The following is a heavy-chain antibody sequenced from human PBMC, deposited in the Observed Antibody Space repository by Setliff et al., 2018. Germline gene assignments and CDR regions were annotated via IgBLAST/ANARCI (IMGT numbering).Heavy chain of an antibody. J-gene: IGHJ2*01. CDR1: GFTFSNYG. V-gene: IGHV3-64*02. CDR2: INNNGGST. D-gene: IGHD3-22*01. Sequence: GGSLRLFCAASGFTFSNYGMHWVRQAPGKGLEYVSAINNNGGSTYYADSVKGRFTISRDNSKNTLYLQMGSLRAEDMAVYYCARERYVSRSWYFDLWGRGTLVTVSS. CDR3: ARERYVSRSWYFDL.